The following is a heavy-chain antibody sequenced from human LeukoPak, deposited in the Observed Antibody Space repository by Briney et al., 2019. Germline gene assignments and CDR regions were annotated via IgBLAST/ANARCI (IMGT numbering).Heavy chain of an antibody. CDR2: IDPSDSYT. Sequence: GESLRISCKGSGYSFTSYWISWVRQMPGKGLEWMGRIDPSDSYTNYSPSFQGHVTISADKSISTAYLQWSSLKASDTAMNYCARLLYSYGSGSYYGYYGMDVWGKGTTVTVSS. CDR1: GYSFTSYW. CDR3: ARLLYSYGSGSYYGYYGMDV. V-gene: IGHV5-10-1*01. D-gene: IGHD3-10*01. J-gene: IGHJ6*04.